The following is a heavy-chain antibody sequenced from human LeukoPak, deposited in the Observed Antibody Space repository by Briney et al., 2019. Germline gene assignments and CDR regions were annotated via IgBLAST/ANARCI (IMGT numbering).Heavy chain of an antibody. CDR1: GGSISSGGYS. CDR2: IYHSGST. Sequence: SETLSLTCAVSGGSISSGGYSWSWIRQPPGKGLEWIGYIYHSGSTYYNPSLKSRVSISVDTSKNQFSVRLSSVTAADTAVYYCARAFRDYGDHGNFSPDYWGHGIRVTVSS. CDR3: ARAFRDYGDHGNFSPDY. V-gene: IGHV4-30-2*01. D-gene: IGHD4-17*01. J-gene: IGHJ4*01.